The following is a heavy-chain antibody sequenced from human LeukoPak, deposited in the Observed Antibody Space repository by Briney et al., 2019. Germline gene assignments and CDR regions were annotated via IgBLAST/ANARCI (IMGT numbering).Heavy chain of an antibody. Sequence: AASVKVSCKASGYTFISHGFSWVRQAPGQGLEWMGWITGYNGNTKYAQKFQGRVTMTTDTSTSTAYLELRSLRSDDTAVYYCARGRSGGYSGDYWGQGTLVTVSS. CDR3: ARGRSGGYSGDY. CDR2: ITGYNGNT. CDR1: GYTFISHG. J-gene: IGHJ4*02. V-gene: IGHV1-18*01. D-gene: IGHD1-26*01.